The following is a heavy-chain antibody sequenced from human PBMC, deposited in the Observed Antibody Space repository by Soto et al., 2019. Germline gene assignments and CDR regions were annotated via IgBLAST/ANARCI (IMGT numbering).Heavy chain of an antibody. D-gene: IGHD2-15*01. V-gene: IGHV3-11*05. J-gene: IGHJ4*02. CDR2: ISSSSSYT. CDR1: GFTFSDYY. CDR3: ASVVGVAAPLVFDY. Sequence: QVQLVESGGGLVKPGGSLRLSCAASGFTFSDYYMSWIRQAPGKGLEWVSYISSSSSYTNYADSVKGRFTISRDNAKNSLYLQMNSLRAEDTAVYYCASVVGVAAPLVFDYWGQGTLVTVSS.